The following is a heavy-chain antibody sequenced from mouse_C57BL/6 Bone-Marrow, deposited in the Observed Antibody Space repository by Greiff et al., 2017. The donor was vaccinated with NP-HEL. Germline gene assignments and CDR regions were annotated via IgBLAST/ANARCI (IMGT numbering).Heavy chain of an antibody. CDR2: IYPGDGDT. CDR1: GYAFSSSW. Sequence: VQLQQSGPELVKPGASVKISCKASGYAFSSSWMNWVKQRPGKGLEWIGRIYPGDGDTNYNGKFKGKATLTADKSSSTAYMQLSSLTSEDSAVYFCARPPDYYGSYWYFDVWGTGTTVTVSS. V-gene: IGHV1-82*01. D-gene: IGHD1-1*01. CDR3: ARPPDYYGSYWYFDV. J-gene: IGHJ1*03.